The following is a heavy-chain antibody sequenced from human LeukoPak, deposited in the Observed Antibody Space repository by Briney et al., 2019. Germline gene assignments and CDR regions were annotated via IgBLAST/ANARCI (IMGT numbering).Heavy chain of an antibody. Sequence: ASVKVSCKASGYTFTSYYIHWVRQAPGQGLEWMGLINPGGDNTNYAQNFQGRATMTRDTSASTVYMELSSLRSEDTAIYYCARIRDGYNDAYDIWGQGTVVTVPS. J-gene: IGHJ3*02. CDR3: ARIRDGYNDAYDI. V-gene: IGHV1-46*01. CDR2: INPGGDNT. D-gene: IGHD5-24*01. CDR1: GYTFTSYY.